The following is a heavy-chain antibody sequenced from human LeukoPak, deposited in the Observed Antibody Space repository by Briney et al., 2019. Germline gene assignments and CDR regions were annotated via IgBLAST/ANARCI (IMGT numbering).Heavy chain of an antibody. J-gene: IGHJ4*02. V-gene: IGHV4-4*07. CDR1: GGSISSYY. D-gene: IGHD6-13*01. CDR3: ARSENIAAAGAPPYYFDY. Sequence: SETLSLTCTVSGGSISSYYWSWIRQPAGKGLEWIGRIYTSGSTNYNPSLKSRVTMSVDTSKNQFSLRLSSVTAADTAVYYCARSENIAAAGAPPYYFDYWGQGTLVTVSS. CDR2: IYTSGST.